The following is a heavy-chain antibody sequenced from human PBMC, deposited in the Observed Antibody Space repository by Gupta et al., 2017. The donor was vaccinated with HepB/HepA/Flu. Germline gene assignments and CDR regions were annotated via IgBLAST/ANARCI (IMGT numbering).Heavy chain of an antibody. CDR1: GFTFRGYW. V-gene: IGHV3-74*01. J-gene: IGHJ4*02. D-gene: IGHD4-17*01. CDR2: IRSDGITF. CDR3: GRVGEAGY. Sequence: VQLVESGGGLVQPGGSLRLSCAAAGFTFRGYWMHWVRQTPGRGLVWVSDIRSDGITFFYADSVKGRFTISRDNAKNTLYLQMNSLGAADTAVYYCGRVGEAGYWGQGALVTVSS.